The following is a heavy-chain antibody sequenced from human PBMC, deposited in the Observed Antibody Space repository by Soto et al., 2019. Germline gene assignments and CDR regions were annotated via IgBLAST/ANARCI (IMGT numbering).Heavy chain of an antibody. CDR2: IRNQTYSGTT. J-gene: IGHJ4*02. D-gene: IGHD4-17*01. CDR1: GLTFGNYA. Sequence: GGAPRLSCTASGLTFGNYAINWARQAPGEGLEWVGLIRNQTYSGTTEYAASVKGRFTISRDDSNGIAYLQMSSLKTEDSAVYYCTTAVSPSVAYFSDYWRQGTLVTLS. CDR3: TTAVSPSVAYFSDY. V-gene: IGHV3-49*04.